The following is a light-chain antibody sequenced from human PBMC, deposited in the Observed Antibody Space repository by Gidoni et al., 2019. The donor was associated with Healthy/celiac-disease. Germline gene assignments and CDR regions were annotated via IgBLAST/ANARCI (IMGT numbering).Light chain of an antibody. CDR2: KAS. J-gene: IGKJ3*01. CDR1: QSISSW. CDR3: QQYNSYSVFT. V-gene: IGKV1-5*03. Sequence: DIQMTKSPSTLSASVGDRVTITCRASQSISSWLAWYQQKPGKAPKLLIYKASILESGVPSRFSGSGSVTEFTLTISILQPDDFATYYCQQYNSYSVFTFGPGTKVDIK.